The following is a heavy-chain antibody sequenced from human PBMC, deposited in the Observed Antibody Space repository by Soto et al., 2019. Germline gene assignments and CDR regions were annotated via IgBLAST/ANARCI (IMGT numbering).Heavy chain of an antibody. V-gene: IGHV3-74*01. CDR3: AGQFDP. CDR1: GFSFSTFW. CDR2: ISSDGSRT. J-gene: IGHJ5*02. Sequence: LRLSCADSGFSFSTFWMNWARQVPGKGLVWVSRISSDGSRTDYADSVKGRFTIFRDNAKNMLYLQMNSLKVEDTAVYYCAGQFDPWGQGTPVTVSS.